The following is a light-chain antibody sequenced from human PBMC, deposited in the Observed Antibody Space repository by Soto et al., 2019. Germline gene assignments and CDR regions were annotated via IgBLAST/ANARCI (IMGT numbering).Light chain of an antibody. CDR2: DVT. CDR1: SSDVGGYNF. J-gene: IGLJ1*01. V-gene: IGLV2-14*03. Sequence: QSALTQPASVSGSPGQSITISCTGTSSDVGGYNFVSWYQQHPGKVPKVMIYDVTNRPSGVSTRFSGSKWGNTASLTISGLQAEDEADYYCSSYTSSSSLYVFGTGTKLTVL. CDR3: SSYTSSSSLYV.